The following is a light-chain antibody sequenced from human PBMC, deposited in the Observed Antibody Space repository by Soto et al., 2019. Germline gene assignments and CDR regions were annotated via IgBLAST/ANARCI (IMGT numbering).Light chain of an antibody. Sequence: EIVLTQSPGTLSLSPGERATLSCRASQSVSRSYLAWYQQKPGPAPRLLIYGASSRATGIPDRFSGSGSGTDFTLTISRLEPEDFAVYYCQQYGSSPYTFGQGTKLEIK. CDR2: GAS. J-gene: IGKJ2*01. V-gene: IGKV3-20*01. CDR3: QQYGSSPYT. CDR1: QSVSRSY.